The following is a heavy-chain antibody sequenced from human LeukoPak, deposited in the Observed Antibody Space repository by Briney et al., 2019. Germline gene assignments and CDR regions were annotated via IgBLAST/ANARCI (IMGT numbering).Heavy chain of an antibody. CDR3: AKNEGDIVVVPAADFYFDY. J-gene: IGHJ4*02. CDR1: GFTFSSYS. D-gene: IGHD2-2*01. Sequence: GGSLRLSCAASGFTFSSYSMNWVRQAPGRGLEWVSSISSSSSYIYYADSVKGRFTISRDNSKNTLYLQMNSLRAEDTAVYYCAKNEGDIVVVPAADFYFDYWGQGTLVTVSS. CDR2: ISSSSSYI. V-gene: IGHV3-21*04.